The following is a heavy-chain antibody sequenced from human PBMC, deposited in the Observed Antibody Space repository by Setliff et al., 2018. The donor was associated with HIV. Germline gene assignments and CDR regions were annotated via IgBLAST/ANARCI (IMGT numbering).Heavy chain of an antibody. CDR3: ARDPHYFDSLGHYSWFYFDY. CDR1: GGSMTSSNYY. CDR2: ISSSGST. Sequence: SETLSLTCTVSGGSMTSSNYYWGWIRQSPGXXLEWIGSISSSGSTTYHPSLRSRVTVSAATSKNQFSLKLTSLTAADTAVYFCARDPHYFDSLGHYSWFYFDYWGQGTLVTVSS. D-gene: IGHD3-22*01. V-gene: IGHV4-39*07. J-gene: IGHJ4*02.